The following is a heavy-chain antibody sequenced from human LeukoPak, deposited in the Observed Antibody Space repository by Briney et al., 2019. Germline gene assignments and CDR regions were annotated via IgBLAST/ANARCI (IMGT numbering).Heavy chain of an antibody. D-gene: IGHD2-2*01. CDR1: GGSISSGGYS. J-gene: IGHJ4*02. Sequence: SETLSLTCAVSGGSISSGGYSWSWIRQPPGKGLEWIGYIYHSGSTYYNPSLESRVTISVDRSKNQFSLKLSSVTAADTAVYYCATARRYCSSTSCSYFDYWGQGTLVTVSS. CDR2: IYHSGST. CDR3: ATARRYCSSTSCSYFDY. V-gene: IGHV4-30-2*01.